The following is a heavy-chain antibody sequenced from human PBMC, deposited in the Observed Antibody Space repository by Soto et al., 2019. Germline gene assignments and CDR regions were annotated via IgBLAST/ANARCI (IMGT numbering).Heavy chain of an antibody. J-gene: IGHJ5*02. D-gene: IGHD6-13*01. V-gene: IGHV2-5*02. CDR3: AHYSSSCPTFDP. CDR2: IYWDDDK. CDR1: GFSLRTSEVG. Sequence: QITLTESGPTLVKPTQTLTLTCTFSGFSLRTSEVGVGWIRQPPGKALEWLALIYWDDDKRYSPSLKSRLTITKDTSKNQVVLTMTNMDPADTATYYCAHYSSSCPTFDPWGQGTLVTVSS.